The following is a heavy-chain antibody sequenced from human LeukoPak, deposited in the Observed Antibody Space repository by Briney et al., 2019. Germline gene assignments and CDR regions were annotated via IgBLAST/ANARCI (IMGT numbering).Heavy chain of an antibody. D-gene: IGHD2-2*02. Sequence: GSSVKVSCTASGYTFTNYYMHWVRQAPGQGLEYMGILDPSAGDTTYAQKFQGRVTMTRDTSTSTVYMELSSLRFEDTAVYYCARTDCSRYSCYKDAFDIWGQGTMVTVSS. V-gene: IGHV1-46*01. CDR3: ARTDCSRYSCYKDAFDI. J-gene: IGHJ3*02. CDR2: LDPSAGDT. CDR1: GYTFTNYY.